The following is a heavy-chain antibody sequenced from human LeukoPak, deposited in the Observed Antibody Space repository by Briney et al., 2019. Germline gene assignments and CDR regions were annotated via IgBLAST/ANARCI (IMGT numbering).Heavy chain of an antibody. CDR2: IYYSGST. V-gene: IGHV4-39*07. Sequence: SGTLSLTCTVSGGSISSSSYYWGWIRQPPGKGLEWIGSIYYSGSTYYNPSLKSRVTISVDTSKNQFSLKLSSVTAADTAVYYCARDFIRKFDYWGQGTLVTVSS. D-gene: IGHD3-16*01. CDR1: GGSISSSSYY. J-gene: IGHJ4*02. CDR3: ARDFIRKFDY.